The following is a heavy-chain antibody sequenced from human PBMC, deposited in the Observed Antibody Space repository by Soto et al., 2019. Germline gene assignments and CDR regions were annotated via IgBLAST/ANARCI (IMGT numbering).Heavy chain of an antibody. J-gene: IGHJ4*01. V-gene: IGHV1-69*04. CDR1: GGTFSSYT. Sequence: SVKVSCKASGGTFSSYTISWVRQAPGQGLEWMGRIIPILGIANYAQKFQGRVTITADKSTSTAYMELSSLRTEDTAVYYCATDSNIDMPIVRFDYWDHGTMVTVSS. CDR2: IIPILGIA. CDR3: ATDSNIDMPIVRFDY. D-gene: IGHD2-15*01.